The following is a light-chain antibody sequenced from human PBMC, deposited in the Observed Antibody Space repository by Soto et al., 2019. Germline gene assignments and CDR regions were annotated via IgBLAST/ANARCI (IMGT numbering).Light chain of an antibody. V-gene: IGLV1-40*01. J-gene: IGLJ2*01. CDR2: GNN. CDR1: SSNIGAGYD. Sequence: SVLTQPPSVSGAPGQRVTISCTGSSSNIGAGYDVHWYQRLPGTAPKLLIYGNNNRPSGVPDRFSGSKSGTSASLAIIRLQAEDETDYYCQSYDSSLSGVVFGGGTKLTVL. CDR3: QSYDSSLSGVV.